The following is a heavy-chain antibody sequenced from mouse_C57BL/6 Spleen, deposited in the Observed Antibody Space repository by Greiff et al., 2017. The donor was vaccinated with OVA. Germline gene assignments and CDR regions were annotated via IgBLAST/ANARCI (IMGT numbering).Heavy chain of an antibody. CDR2: IDPEDGET. Sequence: EVQVVESGAELVKPGASVKLSCTASGFNIKDYYMHWVKQRTEQGLEWIGRIDPEDGETKYAPKFQGKATITADTSSNTAYLQLSSLTSEDTAVYYCARSLYYGSLYWYFDVWGTGTTVTVSS. CDR3: ARSLYYGSLYWYFDV. CDR1: GFNIKDYY. J-gene: IGHJ1*03. D-gene: IGHD1-1*01. V-gene: IGHV14-2*01.